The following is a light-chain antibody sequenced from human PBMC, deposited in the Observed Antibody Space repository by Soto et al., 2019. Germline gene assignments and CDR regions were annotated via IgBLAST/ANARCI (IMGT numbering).Light chain of an antibody. CDR2: HAS. V-gene: IGKV1-5*01. Sequence: IQMTQSPSTLPASVGDRVTITCRASQSISNWLAWYQQKPGTAPKVLIYHASNLQSGVPSRFSGSGSGTDFTFTISSLQPEDIATYYCQQYDNLPFTFGGGTKVDIK. CDR3: QQYDNLPFT. J-gene: IGKJ4*01. CDR1: QSISNW.